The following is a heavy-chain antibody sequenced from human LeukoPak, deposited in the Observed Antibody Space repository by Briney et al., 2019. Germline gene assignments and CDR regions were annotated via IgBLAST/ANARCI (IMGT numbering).Heavy chain of an antibody. CDR1: GFTFSRHW. CDR2: IKEDGSEK. CDR3: ARISLGSGELLDAFDI. V-gene: IGHV3-7*01. D-gene: IGHD3-10*01. Sequence: GGSLRLSCAASGFTFSRHWMSWIRQAPGKGLEWVANIKEDGSEKYYVDDVKGRFTISRDNAKNSLFLQMNSLRGEDTAVYYCARISLGSGELLDAFDIWGQGTVVTVSS. J-gene: IGHJ3*02.